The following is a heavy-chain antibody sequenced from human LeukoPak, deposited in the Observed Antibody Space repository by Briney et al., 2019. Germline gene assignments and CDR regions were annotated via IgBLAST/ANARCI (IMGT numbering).Heavy chain of an antibody. Sequence: VASVTVSCKASGYIFTAYYLHWVRQAPGQKPEWMGWIKANSGDTNYAQKFQGRVTMTRDTSISTVYMELSGLTADDTAVYYCTRVEDDYPYWGQGTLVTVSS. V-gene: IGHV1-2*02. CDR2: IKANSGDT. CDR3: TRVEDDYPY. J-gene: IGHJ4*02. CDR1: GYIFTAYY. D-gene: IGHD4/OR15-4a*01.